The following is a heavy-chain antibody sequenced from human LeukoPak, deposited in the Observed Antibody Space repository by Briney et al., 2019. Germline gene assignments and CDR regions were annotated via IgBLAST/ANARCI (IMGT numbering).Heavy chain of an antibody. CDR2: IWYDGSNK. V-gene: IGHV3-33*01. J-gene: IGHJ4*02. Sequence: TGRSLRLSCAASGFTFSSYGMHWVRQAPGKGLEWVAVIWYDGSNKYYADSAKGRFTISRDNSKNTLYLQMNSLRAEDTAVYYCARDYVVNYFDYWGQGTLVTVSS. CDR1: GFTFSSYG. CDR3: ARDYVVNYFDY. D-gene: IGHD3-16*01.